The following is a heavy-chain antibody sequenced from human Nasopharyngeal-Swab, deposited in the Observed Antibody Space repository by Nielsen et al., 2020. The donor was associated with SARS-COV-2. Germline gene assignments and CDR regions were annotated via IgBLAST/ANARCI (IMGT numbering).Heavy chain of an antibody. CDR3: ASPKTFYGGNTGVDRAFDI. Sequence: GESLKIPCAAPGFTFSSYAMHWVRQAPGKGLEWVAVISYDGSNKYYADPVKGRFTISRDNSKNTPYLQMNSLRAEDTAVYYCASPKTFYGGNTGVDRAFDIWGQGTMVTVSS. V-gene: IGHV3-30-3*01. J-gene: IGHJ3*02. CDR2: ISYDGSNK. D-gene: IGHD4-23*01. CDR1: GFTFSSYA.